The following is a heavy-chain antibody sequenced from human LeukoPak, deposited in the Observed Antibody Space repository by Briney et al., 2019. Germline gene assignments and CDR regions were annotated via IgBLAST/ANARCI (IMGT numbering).Heavy chain of an antibody. CDR1: GGTFSSYT. Sequence: SVKVSCKASGGTFSSYTISWVRQAPGQGLEWMGRIIPILGIANYAQKFQGRVTITADKSTSTAYMELRSLRSDDTAVYYCAREGGNWFDPWGQGTLVTVSS. D-gene: IGHD3-16*01. CDR3: AREGGNWFDP. J-gene: IGHJ5*02. CDR2: IIPILGIA. V-gene: IGHV1-69*04.